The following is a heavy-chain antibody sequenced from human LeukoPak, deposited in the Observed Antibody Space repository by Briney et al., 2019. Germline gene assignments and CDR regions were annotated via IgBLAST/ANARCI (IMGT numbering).Heavy chain of an antibody. CDR3: ARGVNYDFWSGYYYYYYMDV. V-gene: IGHV1-46*01. CDR1: GYTFTSYY. CDR2: INPSGGST. Sequence: ASVKVSCKASGYTFTSYYMHWVRQAPGQGLEWMGVINPSGGSTSYAQKFQGRVTMTRDMSTSTVDMELSSLRSEDTAVYYCARGVNYDFWSGYYYYYYMDVWGKGTTVTVSS. D-gene: IGHD3-3*01. J-gene: IGHJ6*03.